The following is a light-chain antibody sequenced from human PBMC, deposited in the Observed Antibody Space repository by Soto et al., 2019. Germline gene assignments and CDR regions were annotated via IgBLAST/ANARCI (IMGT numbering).Light chain of an antibody. CDR3: QQYVRPPWT. J-gene: IGKJ1*01. V-gene: IGKV3-20*01. CDR2: GAS. Sequence: EIVLTQSPGTLSLSPGERATLFCRASQSLSKTYLAWYQQKPGQAPRLLIDGASSRATGTPDRFSGSGSGTDFTLTISRLEPEDFAVYYCQQYVRPPWTFGQGTKVEIK. CDR1: QSLSKTY.